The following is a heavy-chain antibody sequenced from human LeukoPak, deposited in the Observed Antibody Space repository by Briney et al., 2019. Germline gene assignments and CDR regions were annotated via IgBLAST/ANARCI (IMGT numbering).Heavy chain of an antibody. CDR2: INHSGST. D-gene: IGHD5-12*01. Sequence: PSETLSLTCAVYGGSFSGYYWSWIRQPPGKGLEWIGEINHSGSTSYNPSLKSRVTISVDTSKNQFSLKLSSVTAADTAVYYCASLLNVAGYSGYDSDYWGQGTLVTVSS. J-gene: IGHJ4*02. V-gene: IGHV4-34*01. CDR3: ASLLNVAGYSGYDSDY. CDR1: GGSFSGYY.